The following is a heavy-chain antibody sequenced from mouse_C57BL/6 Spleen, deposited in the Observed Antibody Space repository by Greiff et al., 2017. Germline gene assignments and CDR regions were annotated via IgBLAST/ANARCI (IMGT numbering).Heavy chain of an antibody. V-gene: IGHV10-1*01. CDR1: GFSFNTYA. CDR3: VRRGDGSVYWYFDV. D-gene: IGHD1-1*01. Sequence: EVQGVESGGGLVQPKGSLKLSCAASGFSFNTYAMNWVRQAPGKGLEWVARIRSKSNNYATYYADSVKDRFTISRDDSESMLYLQMNNLKTEDTAMYYCVRRGDGSVYWYFDVWGTGTTVTVSS. J-gene: IGHJ1*03. CDR2: IRSKSNNYAT.